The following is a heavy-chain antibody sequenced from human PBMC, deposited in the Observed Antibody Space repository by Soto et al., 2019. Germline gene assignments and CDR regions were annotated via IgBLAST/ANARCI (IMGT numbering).Heavy chain of an antibody. J-gene: IGHJ6*02. CDR1: GYTLTELS. Sequence: ASVKVSCKVSGYTLTELSMHWVRQAPGKGVEWMGGFDPEDGETIYAQKFQGSVTMTTDTSTSTVYMELSSLRSEDTAVYYCARSITSNARDGYTEPQPVGYYYGMDVWGQGTTVTVSS. D-gene: IGHD5-12*01. V-gene: IGHV1-24*01. CDR3: ARSITSNARDGYTEPQPVGYYYGMDV. CDR2: FDPEDGET.